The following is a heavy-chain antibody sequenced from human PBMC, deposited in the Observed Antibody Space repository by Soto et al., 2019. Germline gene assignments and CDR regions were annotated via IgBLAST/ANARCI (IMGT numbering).Heavy chain of an antibody. CDR1: GGSVSSGSYY. CDR2: IYYSGST. V-gene: IGHV4-61*01. J-gene: IGHJ6*02. Sequence: SETLSLTCTVSGGSVSSGSYYWSWIRQPPGKGLEWIGYIYYSGSTNYNPSLKSRVTISVDTSKNQFSLKLSSVTAADTAVYYCARVGNYYYYGMDVWGQGTTVTVSS. CDR3: ARVGNYYYYGMDV. D-gene: IGHD1-26*01.